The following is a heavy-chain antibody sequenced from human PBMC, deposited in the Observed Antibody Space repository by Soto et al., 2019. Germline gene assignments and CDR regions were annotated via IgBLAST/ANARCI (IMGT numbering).Heavy chain of an antibody. CDR1: RYTFTSYY. CDR3: ARDLFTAMVMLGDAFDI. V-gene: IGHV1-46*01. J-gene: IGHJ3*02. Sequence: ASVKVSCKASRYTFTSYYMHWVRQAPGQRLEWMGRINPSVGRTSYAQKFQGRVTITADESTSTAYMELSSLRSEDTAVYYCARDLFTAMVMLGDAFDIWGQGTMVTVSS. CDR2: INPSVGRT. D-gene: IGHD5-18*01.